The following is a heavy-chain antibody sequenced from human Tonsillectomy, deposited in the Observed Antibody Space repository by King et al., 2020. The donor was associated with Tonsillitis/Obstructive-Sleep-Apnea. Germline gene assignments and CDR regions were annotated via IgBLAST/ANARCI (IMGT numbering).Heavy chain of an antibody. D-gene: IGHD2-15*01. CDR2: IYYSGNT. CDR1: GGSISSYY. J-gene: IGHJ3*02. V-gene: IGHV4-59*08. Sequence: VQLQESGPGLVKPSETLSLTCTVSGGSISSYYWSWIRQPPGKGLEWVGYIYYSGNTNYNPSLKSRVTISIDTSKNQFSLKLSSVTAADTAVYYCAGHVNEPVVGPPHAAFDIWGQGTMVTVSS. CDR3: AGHVNEPVVGPPHAAFDI.